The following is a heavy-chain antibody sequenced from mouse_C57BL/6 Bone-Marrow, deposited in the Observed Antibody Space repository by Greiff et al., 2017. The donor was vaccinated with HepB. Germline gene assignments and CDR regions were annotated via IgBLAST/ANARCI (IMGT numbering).Heavy chain of an antibody. CDR1: GYTFTSHW. D-gene: IGHD1-3*01. CDR3: ARAELELYYAMNY. Sequence: QVQLKESGPELVRPGASVKISCKAPGYTFTSHWMQWVRQRPGQGLEWIGVIFPGSGSTYYNEKFKGKATLTVDTSSSTAYMQHSSLTSEDTAVYICARAELELYYAMNYWGQGNSVTVSS. V-gene: IGHV1-56*01. J-gene: IGHJ4*01. CDR2: IFPGSGST.